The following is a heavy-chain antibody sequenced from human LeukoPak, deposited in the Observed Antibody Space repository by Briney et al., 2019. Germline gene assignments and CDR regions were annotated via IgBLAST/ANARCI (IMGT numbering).Heavy chain of an antibody. Sequence: GSGPTLVKPTQTLTLTCTFSGSSLSTSGVGVGWIRQPPGKALEWVAVIYWDDDRRYSPSLKSRVTITRDTSKNQVVLTMTNMDPGDTAIYYCAHSPDSSGYYYFDHWGQGTLVTVSS. J-gene: IGHJ4*02. CDR3: AHSPDSSGYYYFDH. CDR2: IYWDDDR. D-gene: IGHD3-22*01. CDR1: GSSLSTSGVG. V-gene: IGHV2-5*02.